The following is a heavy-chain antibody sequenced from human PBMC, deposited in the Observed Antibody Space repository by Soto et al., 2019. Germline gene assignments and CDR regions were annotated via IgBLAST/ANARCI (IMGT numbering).Heavy chain of an antibody. Sequence: QVQLVESGGGVVQPGRSLRLSCAASGFTFSSYAMHWVGQAPGKGLEWVAVISYDGSNKYYADSVKGRFTISRDNSKNTLYLQMNSLRAEDTAVYYCARVYEGDYFDYWGQGTLVTVSS. CDR1: GFTFSSYA. D-gene: IGHD3-16*01. V-gene: IGHV3-30-3*01. J-gene: IGHJ4*02. CDR3: ARVYEGDYFDY. CDR2: ISYDGSNK.